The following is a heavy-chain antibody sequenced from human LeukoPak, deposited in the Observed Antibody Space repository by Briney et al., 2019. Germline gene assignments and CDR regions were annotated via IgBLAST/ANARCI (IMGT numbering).Heavy chain of an antibody. CDR1: VYIFTGYY. CDR3: ARDGPYYYDSSPTPLDY. CDR2: ISPNSGGT. J-gene: IGHJ4*02. D-gene: IGHD3-22*01. Sequence: ASVKVSCDGSVYIFTGYYMHWVRQAPGQGLEWMGWISPNSGGTNYAQKFQGRVTMTRDTSISTAYMELSRLRSDDTAVYYCARDGPYYYDSSPTPLDYWGQGTLVTVSS. V-gene: IGHV1-2*02.